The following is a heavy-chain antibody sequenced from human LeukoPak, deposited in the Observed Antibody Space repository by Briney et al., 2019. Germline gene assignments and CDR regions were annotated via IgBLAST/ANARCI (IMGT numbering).Heavy chain of an antibody. V-gene: IGHV3-48*03. CDR2: ISRSGSTI. CDR1: GFTFSSYE. CDR3: ARVSTGSEYFDY. J-gene: IGHJ4*02. Sequence: GGSPRLSCAASGFTFSSYEMNWVRQAPGKGLEWVSYISRSGSTIFSADSVKGRFTTSRDNAKNSLFLQMNSLRAGDTAVYYCARVSTGSEYFDYWGQGTLVTASS.